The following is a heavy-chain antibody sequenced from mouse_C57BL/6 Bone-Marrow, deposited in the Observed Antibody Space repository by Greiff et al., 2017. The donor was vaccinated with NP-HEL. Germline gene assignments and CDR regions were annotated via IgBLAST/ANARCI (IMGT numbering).Heavy chain of an antibody. CDR2: IYPGSGST. CDR3: ARSGVYDVAF. Sequence: QVQLQQPGAELVKPGASVKMSCKASGYTFTSYWITWVKQRPGQGLEWIGDIYPGSGSTSYNEKFKSKATLTVDTSSSTAYMQLSSLTSEDSAVYYCARSGVYDVAFWGKGTLVTVSA. V-gene: IGHV1-55*01. J-gene: IGHJ3*01. CDR1: GYTFTSYW. D-gene: IGHD2-12*01.